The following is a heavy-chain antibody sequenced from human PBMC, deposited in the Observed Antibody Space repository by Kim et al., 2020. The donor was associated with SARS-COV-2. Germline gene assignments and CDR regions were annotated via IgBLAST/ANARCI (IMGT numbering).Heavy chain of an antibody. D-gene: IGHD6-13*01. CDR1: GFTFSSYG. Sequence: GGSLRLSCAATGFTFSSYGMHWVRQAPGKGLEWVAVISYDGSNKYYADAVKGRFTISRDNSKNTMYQQMNSLRAEDTAVYYCAKDGGSYSSSWYPNYYYYCMDVWGHGTTVTVSS. CDR3: AKDGGSYSSSWYPNYYYYCMDV. CDR2: ISYDGSNK. J-gene: IGHJ6*02. V-gene: IGHV3-30*18.